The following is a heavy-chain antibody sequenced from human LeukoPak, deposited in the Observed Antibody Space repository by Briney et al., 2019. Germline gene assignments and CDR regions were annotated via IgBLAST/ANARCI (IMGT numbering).Heavy chain of an antibody. CDR1: GFTFTKYW. V-gene: IGHV3-7*01. J-gene: IGHJ4*02. CDR3: AREVWGPEY. CDR2: IKQDGSDK. D-gene: IGHD1-14*01. Sequence: GDSLRLSCAASGFTFTKYWMTWVRQAPGKGPEWVGNIKQDGSDKNYMDSVKGRFTISRDNTKNSVYLQMSSLRAEDTAVCYCAREVWGPEYWGQGTLVTVSS.